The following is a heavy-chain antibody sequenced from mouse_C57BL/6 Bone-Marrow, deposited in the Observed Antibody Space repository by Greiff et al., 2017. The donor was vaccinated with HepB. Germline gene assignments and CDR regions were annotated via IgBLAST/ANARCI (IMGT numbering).Heavy chain of an antibody. CDR1: GYTFTDYY. J-gene: IGHJ2*01. Sequence: VQLQQSGPELVKPGASVKISCKASGYTFTDYYMNWVKQSHGKSLEWIGDINPNNGGTSYNQKFKGKATLTVDKSSSTAYMELRSLTSEDSAVYYCARKNYPYWGQGTTLTVSS. CDR3: ARKNYPY. V-gene: IGHV1-26*01. CDR2: INPNNGGT. D-gene: IGHD1-1*01.